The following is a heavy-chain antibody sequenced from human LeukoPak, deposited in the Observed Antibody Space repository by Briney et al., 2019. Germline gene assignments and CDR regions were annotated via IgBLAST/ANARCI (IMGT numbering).Heavy chain of an antibody. J-gene: IGHJ4*02. CDR3: ARVLGDPD. CDR2: INHSGST. Sequence: PSETLSLTCAVYGGSFSGYYWSWIRQPPGKGLEWIGEINHSGSTNYNPSLKSRVTISVDTSKNQFSLKLSSVTAADTAVYYCARVLGDPDWGQGTLVTVSS. CDR1: GGSFSGYY. D-gene: IGHD3-10*01. V-gene: IGHV4-34*01.